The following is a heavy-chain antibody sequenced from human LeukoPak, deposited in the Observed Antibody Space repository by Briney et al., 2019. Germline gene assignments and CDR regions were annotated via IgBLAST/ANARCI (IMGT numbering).Heavy chain of an antibody. CDR3: ARESLSSFSLYYYYYYMDV. V-gene: IGHV3-7*01. CDR2: IKQDGSEK. D-gene: IGHD2/OR15-2a*01. Sequence: GGSLRLSCAASGFTFSSYWMSWVRQAPGKGLEWVANIKQDGSEKYYVDSVKGRFTISRDNAKNSLYLQMNSLRAEDTAVYYCARESLSSFSLYYYYYYMDVWGKGTTVTVSS. J-gene: IGHJ6*03. CDR1: GFTFSSYW.